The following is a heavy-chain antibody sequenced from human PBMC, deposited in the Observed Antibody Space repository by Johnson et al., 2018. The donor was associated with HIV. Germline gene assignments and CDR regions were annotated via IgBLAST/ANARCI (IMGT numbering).Heavy chain of an antibody. D-gene: IGHD3-10*01. V-gene: IGHV3-30-3*01. CDR1: GFSFSNYA. Sequence: QVQLVESGGGVVQPGRSLRLSCAASGFSFSNYAIHWVRQAPGKGLECVAAISYDGGTTYYSASVKGRFTISRDNSKNTLYLQMNSRSGGDTAVYYCARAGGDLAPDAFDIWGQGTMVTVSS. J-gene: IGHJ3*02. CDR2: ISYDGGTT. CDR3: ARAGGDLAPDAFDI.